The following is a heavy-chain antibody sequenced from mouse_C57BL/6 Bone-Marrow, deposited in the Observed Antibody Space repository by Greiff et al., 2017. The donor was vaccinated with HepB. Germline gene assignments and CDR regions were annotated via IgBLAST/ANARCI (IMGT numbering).Heavy chain of an antibody. CDR2: IHPSDSDT. CDR3: AIGTAAFAY. CDR1: GYTFTSYW. V-gene: IGHV1-74*01. D-gene: IGHD3-3*01. J-gene: IGHJ3*01. Sequence: QVHVKQPGAELVKPGASVKVSCKASGYTFTSYWMHWVKQRPGQGLEWIGRIHPSDSDTNYNQKFKGKATLTVDKSSSTAYMQLSSLTSEDSAVYYCAIGTAAFAYWGQGTLVTVSA.